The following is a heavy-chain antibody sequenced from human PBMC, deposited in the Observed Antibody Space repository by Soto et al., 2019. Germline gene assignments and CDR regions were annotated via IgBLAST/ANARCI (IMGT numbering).Heavy chain of an antibody. CDR3: ARGYPRYYFDY. V-gene: IGHV4-59*01. J-gene: IGHJ4*02. Sequence: QVQLQESGPGLVKPSETLSLTCTVSGRSISSYYWSWIRQPPGKGLEWIGYIYYSGSTSYNPSVKSRVTISVDTSKNQSSLKLSSVTSADMAVYYCARGYPRYYFDYWGRVTLDTVSS. D-gene: IGHD3-16*02. CDR2: IYYSGST. CDR1: GRSISSYY.